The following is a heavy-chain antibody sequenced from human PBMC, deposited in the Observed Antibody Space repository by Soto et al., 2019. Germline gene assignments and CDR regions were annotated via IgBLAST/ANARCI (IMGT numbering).Heavy chain of an antibody. J-gene: IGHJ6*02. CDR1: GYTFTSYY. D-gene: IGHD2-2*01. CDR2: INPNGGST. CDR3: ARRPLYCSSTSCHRITGTTAYYYYGMDV. Sequence: ASVKVSCKTSGYTFTSYYIHWVRQAPGQGLEWMGIINPNGGSTGYAQKFQGRLTMTTDTSTSTAYMELRSLRSDDTAVYYCARRPLYCSSTSCHRITGTTAYYYYGMDVWGQGTTVTVSS. V-gene: IGHV1-46*01.